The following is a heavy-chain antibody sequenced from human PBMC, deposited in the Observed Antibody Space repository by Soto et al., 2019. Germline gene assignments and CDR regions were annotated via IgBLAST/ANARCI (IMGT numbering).Heavy chain of an antibody. CDR3: AKNVFHYEDPAQGSYYFDY. D-gene: IGHD3-22*01. Sequence: PGGSLRLSCAASGFTFSSYAMSWVRQAPGKGLEWVSAISGSGGSTYYADSVKGRFTISRDNSKNTLYLQMNSLRAEDTAVYYCAKNVFHYEDPAQGSYYFDYWGQGTLVTVSS. CDR1: GFTFSSYA. J-gene: IGHJ4*02. CDR2: ISGSGGST. V-gene: IGHV3-23*01.